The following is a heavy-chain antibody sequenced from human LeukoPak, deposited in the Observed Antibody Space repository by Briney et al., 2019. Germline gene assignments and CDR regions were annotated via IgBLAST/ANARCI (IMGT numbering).Heavy chain of an antibody. J-gene: IGHJ6*04. D-gene: IGHD2-2*01. CDR2: IYPGDSDT. V-gene: IGHV5-51*01. CDR3: ARRYCSSTSCRKYYYYYYGMDV. Sequence: GGSLKISCKGSWYSLNSYWIGWVRQIPRERLEWVGVIYPGDSDTRYSPSFQGQVTISADKSISTAYLQWSSLKASDTAMYYCARRYCSSTSCRKYYYYYYGMDVWGKGTTVTVSS. CDR1: WYSLNSYW.